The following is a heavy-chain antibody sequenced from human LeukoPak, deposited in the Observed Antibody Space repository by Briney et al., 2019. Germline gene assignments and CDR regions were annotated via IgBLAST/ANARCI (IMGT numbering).Heavy chain of an antibody. CDR1: GGSISSGDYY. Sequence: SETLSLTCTVSGGSISSGDYYWRWIRQPPGTGLEWIGYIYYSGSTYYNPSLKSRVTISVDTSNDQFSLKLSSVTAADTAVYYCARDLYGSGSSYFDYWGQGTLVTVSS. V-gene: IGHV4-30-4*08. D-gene: IGHD3-10*01. CDR2: IYYSGST. J-gene: IGHJ4*02. CDR3: ARDLYGSGSSYFDY.